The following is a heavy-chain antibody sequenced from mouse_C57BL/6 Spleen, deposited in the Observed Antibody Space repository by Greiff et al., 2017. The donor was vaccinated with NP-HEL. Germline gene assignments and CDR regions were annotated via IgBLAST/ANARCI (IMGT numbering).Heavy chain of an antibody. J-gene: IGHJ3*01. V-gene: IGHV1-50*01. CDR3: ARSGTAQATWFAY. CDR1: GYTFTSYW. Sequence: VQLQQSGAELVKPGASVKLSCKASGYTFTSYWMQWVKQRPGQGLEWIGEIDPSDSYTNYNQKFKGKATLTVDTSSSTAYMQLSSLTSEDSAVYYCARSGTAQATWFAYWGQGTLVTVSA. CDR2: IDPSDSYT. D-gene: IGHD3-2*02.